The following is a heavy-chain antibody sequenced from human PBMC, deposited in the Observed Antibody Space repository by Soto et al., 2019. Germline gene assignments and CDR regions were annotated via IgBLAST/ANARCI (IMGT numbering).Heavy chain of an antibody. J-gene: IGHJ5*02. CDR2: IYYRGST. D-gene: IGHD3-10*01. V-gene: IGHV4-31*01. CDR3: XRXRAIRDSGSPWLDP. CDR1: GGSINSGGYY. Sequence: QVQLKESGPGLVKPSQTLSLTCTVSGGSINSGGYYWSWIRQHPGKGLEWIGYIYYRGSTFYNPSXKXXXXXXXXPXKXXXXXXXXXXXAXDTXXXXXXRXRAIRDSGSPWLDPWGQGTLVTISS.